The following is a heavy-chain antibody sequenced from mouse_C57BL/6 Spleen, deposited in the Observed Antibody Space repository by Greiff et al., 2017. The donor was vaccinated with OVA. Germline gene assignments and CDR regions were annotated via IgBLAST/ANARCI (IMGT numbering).Heavy chain of an antibody. CDR1: GFSLTSYG. CDR2: IWSDGST. CDR3: ARHVNYGNYWYFDV. V-gene: IGHV2-6-1*01. J-gene: IGHJ1*03. Sequence: QVQLKESGPGLVAPSQSLSITCTVSGFSLTSYGVHWVRQPPGKGLEWLVVIWSDGSTTYNSALKSRLSISKDDSKSQVFLKMNSLQTDDTAMYYCARHVNYGNYWYFDVWGTGTTVTVSS. D-gene: IGHD2-1*01.